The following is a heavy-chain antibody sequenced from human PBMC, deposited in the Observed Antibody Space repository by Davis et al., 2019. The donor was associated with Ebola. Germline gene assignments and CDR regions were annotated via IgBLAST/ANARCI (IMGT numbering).Heavy chain of an antibody. Sequence: ASVKVSCKASGYTFTSYDINWVRQATGQGLEWMGWMNPNSGNTGYAQKFQGRVTMTRNTSISTAYMELSSLRSEDTAVYYCARRSASWLYYYYGMDVWGQGTTVTVSS. V-gene: IGHV1-8*01. CDR1: GYTFTSYD. D-gene: IGHD2-2*01. J-gene: IGHJ6*02. CDR2: MNPNSGNT. CDR3: ARRSASWLYYYYGMDV.